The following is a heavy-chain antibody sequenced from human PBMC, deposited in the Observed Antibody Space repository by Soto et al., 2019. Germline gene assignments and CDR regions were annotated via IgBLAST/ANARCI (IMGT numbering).Heavy chain of an antibody. CDR3: ARDRRIRIFGVLTPNWFDP. CDR1: GYSMISDYY. D-gene: IGHD3-3*01. CDR2: IFHSGST. V-gene: IGHV4-38-2*02. Sequence: SETLSLTCDVSGYSMISDYYWGWIRQPPGKGLEWIGSIFHSGSTYYNESLRSRVTISVDTSKNQFSLRMTSVTAADTAMYYCARDRRIRIFGVLTPNWFDPWGQGTLVTVS. J-gene: IGHJ5*02.